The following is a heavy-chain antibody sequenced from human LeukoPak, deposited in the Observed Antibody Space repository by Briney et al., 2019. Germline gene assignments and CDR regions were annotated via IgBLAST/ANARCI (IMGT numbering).Heavy chain of an antibody. V-gene: IGHV3-48*03. CDR1: ACTFSSYD. Sequence: GGSLSLSCAASACTFSSYDMSWVRQAPGKGLEWISYISSSGSTIYYADSVKGRFPISRDNAKTSLYLQMNSLRAEDTAIYYCARANWNYGYYYYYGLDVWGQGTTVTVSS. CDR2: ISSSGSTI. D-gene: IGHD1-7*01. J-gene: IGHJ6*02. CDR3: ARANWNYGYYYYYGLDV.